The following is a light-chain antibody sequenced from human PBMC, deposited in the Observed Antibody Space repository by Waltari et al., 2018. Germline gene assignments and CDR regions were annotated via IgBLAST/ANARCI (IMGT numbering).Light chain of an antibody. CDR1: SPRTSY. J-gene: IGLJ2*01. CDR2: GKN. V-gene: IGLV3-19*01. CDR3: SSRDSSASHVL. Sequence: SSELTQDPAVSVALGQTVRITCQGASPRTSYAIWYQQKSGQAPILVLFGKNKRPSGIPDRFSGYNSETTTSLTITGAQAEDEADYYCSSRDSSASHVLFAGGTKLTVL.